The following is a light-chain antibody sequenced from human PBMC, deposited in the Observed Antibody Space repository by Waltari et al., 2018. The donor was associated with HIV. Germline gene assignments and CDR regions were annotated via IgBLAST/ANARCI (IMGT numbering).Light chain of an antibody. CDR2: GAS. V-gene: IGKV3-15*01. CDR1: QTITSN. Sequence: EIVMTQSPATLAVSPGERATLSCRASQTITSNLAWYQHKPGQAPRLLIFGASTRATGIPARFSCSGSGTDFTLTISSLQSEDFAIYYCQQYGNWPPFTFGGGTRVEIK. J-gene: IGKJ4*01. CDR3: QQYGNWPPFT.